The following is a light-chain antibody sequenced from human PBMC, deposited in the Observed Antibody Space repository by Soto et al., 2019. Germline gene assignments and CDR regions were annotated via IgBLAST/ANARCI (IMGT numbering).Light chain of an antibody. V-gene: IGLV2-11*01. CDR2: DVS. CDR3: CSYAGNLRI. Sequence: QSALTQPRSVSGSPGQSVTISCTGTSSDVGGYKYVSWYQQHPGKAPKLMIYDVSKRPSVVPERFAGSKSGNTASLTISGLQAHDEPDYYCCSYAGNLRIFGRGTNLTVL. J-gene: IGLJ2*01. CDR1: SSDVGGYKY.